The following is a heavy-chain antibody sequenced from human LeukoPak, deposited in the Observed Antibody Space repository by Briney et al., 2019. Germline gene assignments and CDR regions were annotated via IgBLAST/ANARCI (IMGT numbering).Heavy chain of an antibody. J-gene: IGHJ4*02. Sequence: AGSLTLSCAASGFIFSDYYMSWIRQAPGKGLVWVSRISNDGSITNYADSVKGRFTISRDNAKNTLYLQMDSLRAEDTALYYCARDLYSAPRGYCGGDCYSMRYWGQGTLVADSS. CDR2: ISNDGSIT. CDR1: GFIFSDYY. D-gene: IGHD2-21*02. CDR3: ARDLYSAPRGYCGGDCYSMRY. V-gene: IGHV3-74*01.